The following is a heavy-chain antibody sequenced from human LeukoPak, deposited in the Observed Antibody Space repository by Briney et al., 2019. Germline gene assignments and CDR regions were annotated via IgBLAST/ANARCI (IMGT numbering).Heavy chain of an antibody. V-gene: IGHV4-34*01. CDR2: INHSGSP. J-gene: IGHJ2*01. CDR3: ARHGPPPYFDL. CDR1: GGYFSGYY. Sequence: SETLSLPCAVYGGYFSGYYWRWIRQPPGKGLEWIGEINHSGSPNYNPSLKSRVTISVDTSKNQFSLKLSSVAAADAAVYYCARHGPPPYFDLWGRGTLVTVSS.